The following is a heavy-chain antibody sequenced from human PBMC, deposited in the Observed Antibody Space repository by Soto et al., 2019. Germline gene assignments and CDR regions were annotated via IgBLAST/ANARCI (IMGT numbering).Heavy chain of an antibody. V-gene: IGHV4-39*07. CDR2: IYYSGTT. J-gene: IGHJ4*02. Sequence: SETLSLTCTVSGGSISSYSYYWGWIRQPPGKGLEWIASIYYSGTTYYNPSLQSRVTISADTSKNQFSLKLSSVTAADTAVYYCARARGYSYGYEYWGQGTLVTVSS. CDR1: GGSISSYSYY. CDR3: ARARGYSYGYEY. D-gene: IGHD5-18*01.